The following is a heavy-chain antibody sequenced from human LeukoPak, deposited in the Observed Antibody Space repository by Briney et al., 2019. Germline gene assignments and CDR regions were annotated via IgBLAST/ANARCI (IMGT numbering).Heavy chain of an antibody. CDR1: GFTFRSHA. V-gene: IGHV3-23*01. D-gene: IGHD2-2*01. J-gene: IGHJ4*02. CDR3: ARERLSTSSYEVDY. Sequence: PGGSLRLSCAASGFTFRSHAMSWVRQAPGKGLEWVSDISSSGSSTYYADSVKGRFTISRGNSENILYLQMNSLRAEDAAVYYCARERLSTSSYEVDYWGQGTLVTVSS. CDR2: ISSSGSST.